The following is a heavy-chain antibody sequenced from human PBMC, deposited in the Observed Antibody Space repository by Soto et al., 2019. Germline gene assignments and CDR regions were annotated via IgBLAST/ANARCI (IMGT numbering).Heavy chain of an antibody. Sequence: SETLSLTCTVSGGSISSYYWSWIRQPPVKGLEWIGYIYYSGSTNYNPSLKSRVTISVDTSKNQFSLKLSSVTAADTAVYYCARDQYYDFWSGYPRGFDPWGQGTLVTVSS. CDR2: IYYSGST. D-gene: IGHD3-3*01. CDR3: ARDQYYDFWSGYPRGFDP. V-gene: IGHV4-59*01. J-gene: IGHJ5*02. CDR1: GGSISSYY.